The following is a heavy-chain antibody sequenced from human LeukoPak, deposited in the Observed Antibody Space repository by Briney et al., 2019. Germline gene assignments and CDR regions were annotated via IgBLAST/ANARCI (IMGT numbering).Heavy chain of an antibody. CDR1: GGSISSYY. Sequence: SETLSLTCTVSGGSISSYYWSWIRQPPGKGLEWIGYIYYSGSTNYNPSLKSRVTISVDTSKNQFPLKRSSVTAADTAVYYCARLGGSDRQHWGQGTLVTVSS. D-gene: IGHD1-26*01. V-gene: IGHV4-59*01. J-gene: IGHJ1*01. CDR3: ARLGGSDRQH. CDR2: IYYSGST.